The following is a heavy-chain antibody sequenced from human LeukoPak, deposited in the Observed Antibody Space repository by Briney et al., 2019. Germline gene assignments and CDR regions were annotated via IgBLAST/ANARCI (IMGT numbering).Heavy chain of an antibody. V-gene: IGHV3-30*02. J-gene: IGHJ5*02. CDR1: GFTFSSYG. CDR3: ARAESPTGYSWFDP. CDR2: IRYDGSNK. Sequence: PGGSLRLSCAASGFTFSSYGMHWVRQAPGKGLEWVAFIRYDGSNKYYADSVKGRFTISRDNAKNSLYLQMNSLRAEDTAVYYCARAESPTGYSWFDPWGQGTLVTVSS. D-gene: IGHD1-14*01.